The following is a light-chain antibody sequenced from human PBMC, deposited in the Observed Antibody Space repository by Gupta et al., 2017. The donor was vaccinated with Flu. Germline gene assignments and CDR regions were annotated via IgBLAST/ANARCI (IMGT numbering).Light chain of an antibody. CDR1: SSDVGFYNY. V-gene: IGLV2-14*03. J-gene: IGLJ2*01. CDR3: ASYTITNTVI. Sequence: QAALTQPASLSGSPGQSIAISCTGTSSDVGFYNYVSWFQQHPGKAPKLMIHDVGDRPSGVSNRFSGSKSGSTAYLTISGLQAEDEADYYCASYTITNTVIFGGGTKLIVL. CDR2: DVG.